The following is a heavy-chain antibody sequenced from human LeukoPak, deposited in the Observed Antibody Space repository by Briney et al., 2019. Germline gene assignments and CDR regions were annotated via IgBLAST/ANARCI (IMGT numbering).Heavy chain of an antibody. J-gene: IGHJ4*02. D-gene: IGHD3-3*01. Sequence: GGSLRLSCAASGFTFNSDAMSWVRQAPGKGLEWVSAIGGSGSSTYYADSVKGRFTISRDNSKNTLYLQMNSLRAEDTAVYYCAKDRPTLYPYDFWSGYSDWGQGTLVTVSS. V-gene: IGHV3-23*01. CDR2: IGGSGSST. CDR3: AKDRPTLYPYDFWSGYSD. CDR1: GFTFNSDA.